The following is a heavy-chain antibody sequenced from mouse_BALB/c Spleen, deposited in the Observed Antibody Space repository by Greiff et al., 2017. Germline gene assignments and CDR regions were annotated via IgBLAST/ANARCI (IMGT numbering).Heavy chain of an antibody. D-gene: IGHD1-1*01. Sequence: EVQLQQSGPELVKPGASVKIPCKASGYTFTDYNMDWVKQSHGKSLEWIGDINPNNGGTIYNQKFKGKATLTVDKSSSTAYMELRSLTSEDTAVYYCAFYYYGSSPYWYFDVWGAGTTVTVSS. CDR3: AFYYYGSSPYWYFDV. CDR1: GYTFTDYN. V-gene: IGHV1-18*01. J-gene: IGHJ1*01. CDR2: INPNNGGT.